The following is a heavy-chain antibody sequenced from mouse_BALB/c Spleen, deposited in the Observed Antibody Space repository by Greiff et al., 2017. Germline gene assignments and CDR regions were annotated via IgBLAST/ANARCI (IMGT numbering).Heavy chain of an antibody. CDR2: IDPENGNT. J-gene: IGHJ2*01. CDR1: GFTINDYY. V-gene: IGHV14-1*02. Sequence: EVQLVESGAELVRPGALVKLSCTASGFTINDYYMHWVQQRPEQGLEWIGWIDPENGNTNYDKRFQGKARITADTSSNTAYLQLSSLTSEDTAVYCCSIFTTTEVGGYWGQGTTLTVSS. D-gene: IGHD1-1*01. CDR3: SIFTTTEVGGY.